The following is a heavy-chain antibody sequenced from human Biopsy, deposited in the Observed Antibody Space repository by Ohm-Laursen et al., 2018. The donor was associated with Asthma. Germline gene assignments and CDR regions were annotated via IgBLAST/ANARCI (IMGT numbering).Heavy chain of an antibody. D-gene: IGHD3-10*01. CDR3: ARAVDYSHYYGIDV. CDR2: ISVYNGNT. J-gene: IGHJ6*02. Sequence: ASVKVSCTASGYTFNSAGITWVRQAPGQGLEWMGWISVYNGNTKVAQKLQDRATMITDTSTSTAYMELRSLRSDDTAVYFCARAVDYSHYYGIDVWGQGTTVTVS. CDR1: GYTFNSAG. V-gene: IGHV1-18*01.